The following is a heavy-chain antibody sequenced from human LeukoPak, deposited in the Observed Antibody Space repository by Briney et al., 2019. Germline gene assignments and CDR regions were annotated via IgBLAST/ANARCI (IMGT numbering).Heavy chain of an antibody. J-gene: IGHJ4*02. CDR1: GFTFSSYA. Sequence: GGSLRLSCAASGFTFSSYAMHWVRQAPGKGLEWVAVISYDGSNKYYADSVKGRFTISRDNSKNTLYLQMNSLRAEDTAVYYCAKGSSGYSWGQGTLATVSS. CDR3: AKGSSGYS. D-gene: IGHD3-22*01. V-gene: IGHV3-30-3*01. CDR2: ISYDGSNK.